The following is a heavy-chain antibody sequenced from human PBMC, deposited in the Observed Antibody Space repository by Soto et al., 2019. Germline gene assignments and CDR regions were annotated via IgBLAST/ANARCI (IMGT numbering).Heavy chain of an antibody. CDR2: IFYSGST. J-gene: IGHJ5*01. Sequence: QVQLQESGPGLVKPSETLSLTCTVSGGSISSYYWSWIRQPPGKGLEWIGFIFYSGSTSYNPSLKGRGTILIETSGYPFALKLNSGTAADTAGEYLAGTVRGPVLSFGSWGQGTLVAVSS. CDR3: AGTVRGPVLSFGS. D-gene: IGHD3-10*01. V-gene: IGHV4-59*01. CDR1: GGSISSYY.